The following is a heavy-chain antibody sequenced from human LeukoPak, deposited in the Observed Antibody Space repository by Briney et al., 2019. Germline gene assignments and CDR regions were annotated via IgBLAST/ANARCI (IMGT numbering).Heavy chain of an antibody. CDR2: INPNGGST. CDR1: GGTFSSYA. Sequence: ASVKVSCKASGGTFSSYAISWVRQAPGQGLEWMGIINPNGGSTSYAQKFQGRVTMTRDTSTSTVYMELSSLRSEDTAVYYCARGDRYCSSTSCYPLYYFDYWGQGTLVTVSS. CDR3: ARGDRYCSSTSCYPLYYFDY. J-gene: IGHJ4*02. V-gene: IGHV1-46*01. D-gene: IGHD2-2*01.